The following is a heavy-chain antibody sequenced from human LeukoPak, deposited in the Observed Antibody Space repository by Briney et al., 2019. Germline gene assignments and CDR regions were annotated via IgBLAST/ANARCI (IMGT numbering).Heavy chain of an antibody. CDR1: GGSISSGNYQ. V-gene: IGHV4-61*02. J-gene: IGHJ4*02. CDR2: IYTSGST. D-gene: IGHD2-8*02. Sequence: SQTLSLTCTVSGGSISSGNYQWTWVRQPAGTGLEWIGRIYTSGSTNYNPSLKSRVTISVDTSKNQFSLKLRSVTAADTAVYYCAKGTGGTFYYFDYWGQGTLVTVSS. CDR3: AKGTGGTFYYFDY.